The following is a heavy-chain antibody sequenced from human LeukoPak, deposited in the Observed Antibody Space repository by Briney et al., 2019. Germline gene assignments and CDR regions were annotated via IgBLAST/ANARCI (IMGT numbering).Heavy chain of an antibody. CDR3: ARVIAVAGTMHY. D-gene: IGHD6-19*01. CDR1: GYTFTGYY. Sequence: ASVKVSCKASGYTFTGYYMHWVRQAPGQGLEWMGWINPNSGGTNYAQKFQGRVTMTRDTSISTAYMELSRLRSDDTAVYYCARVIAVAGTMHYWGLGTLVTVSS. V-gene: IGHV1-2*02. J-gene: IGHJ4*02. CDR2: INPNSGGT.